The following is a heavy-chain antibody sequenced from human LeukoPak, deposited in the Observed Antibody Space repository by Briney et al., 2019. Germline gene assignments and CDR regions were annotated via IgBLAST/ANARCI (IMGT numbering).Heavy chain of an antibody. V-gene: IGHV3-49*04. CDR3: TRDQTPYY. Sequence: GGSLRLSCTASGFTFGDYAMTWVRQAPGEGLEWVGFIASETYGGTAEYAASVKGRFIISRDDSKSIAYLQMNSLKTEDTAVYYCTRDQTPYYWGQGTLVTVSS. CDR2: IASETYGGTA. CDR1: GFTFGDYA. J-gene: IGHJ4*02.